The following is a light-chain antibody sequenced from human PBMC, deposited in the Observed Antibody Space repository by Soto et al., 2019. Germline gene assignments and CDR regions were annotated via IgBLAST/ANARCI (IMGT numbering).Light chain of an antibody. V-gene: IGKV3-20*01. CDR2: SAS. Sequence: EIVLTQSPGTLSLSPGERATLSCRASQTVSSNYLAWYQQKPGQAPRLLIYSASTRATGIPDRFSGSGSGTDFTLTISRLEPEDFAVYYCQQYDNYPLTFGGGTKVEIK. CDR1: QTVSSNY. CDR3: QQYDNYPLT. J-gene: IGKJ4*01.